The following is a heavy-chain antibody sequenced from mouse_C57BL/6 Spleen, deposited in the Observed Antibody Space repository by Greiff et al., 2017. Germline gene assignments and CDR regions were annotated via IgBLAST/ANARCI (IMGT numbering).Heavy chain of an antibody. Sequence: QVQLQQSGPELVKPGASVKISCKASGYAFSSSWMNWVKQRPGKGLEWIGRIYPGDGDTNYNGKFKGKATLTADKSSSTAYMQLSSLTSEDSAVYFCARSGGYAMTTGVKEPQSPSPQ. CDR2: IYPGDGDT. CDR3: ARSGGYAMTT. V-gene: IGHV1-82*01. J-gene: IGHJ4*01. CDR1: GYAFSSSW.